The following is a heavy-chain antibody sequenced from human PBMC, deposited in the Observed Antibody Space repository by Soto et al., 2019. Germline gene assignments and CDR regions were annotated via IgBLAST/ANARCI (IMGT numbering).Heavy chain of an antibody. J-gene: IGHJ4*02. D-gene: IGHD3-22*01. Sequence: QVQLVQSGAEVKKPGASVKVSCKASGYTFTSYYMHWVRQAPGQGLEWMEIINPSGGSTSYAQKFQGRVTMTRDTSTSTVYMELSSLRSEDTAVYYCARGSPDSPMIVVVIPADFDYWGQGTLVTVSS. CDR2: INPSGGST. V-gene: IGHV1-46*01. CDR1: GYTFTSYY. CDR3: ARGSPDSPMIVVVIPADFDY.